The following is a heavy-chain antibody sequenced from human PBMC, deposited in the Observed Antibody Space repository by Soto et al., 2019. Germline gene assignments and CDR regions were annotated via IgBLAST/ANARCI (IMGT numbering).Heavy chain of an antibody. J-gene: IGHJ4*02. CDR3: AKSSVWYPYFDS. V-gene: IGHV3-23*01. D-gene: IGHD6-13*01. CDR1: EFSFDDYA. CDR2: ITYTGVST. Sequence: QPGGSLRLSCAASEFSFDDYAMSWVRQAPGKGLEWVSSITYTGVSTYYADSVKGRFTISRDNSRDTLFLQMNSLRAEDTAIYYCAKSSVWYPYFDSWGKGTLVTVSS.